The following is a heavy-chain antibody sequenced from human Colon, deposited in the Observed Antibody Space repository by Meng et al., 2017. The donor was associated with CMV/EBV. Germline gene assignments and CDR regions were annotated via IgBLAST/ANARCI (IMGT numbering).Heavy chain of an antibody. CDR1: GYTFTNYG. CDR3: VRESQSGSYIYLQH. D-gene: IGHD1-26*01. V-gene: IGHV1-18*01. Sequence: QVQLVQSGAEVKKPGASVKVSCKASGYTFTNYGISWVRQAPGQGLEWMGWISAYTGDTYYAQKFQGRVTMTTDTSTSTAYMELRSLRSDDTAVYYCVRESQSGSYIYLQHWDQGTLVTVSS. CDR2: ISAYTGDT. J-gene: IGHJ1*01.